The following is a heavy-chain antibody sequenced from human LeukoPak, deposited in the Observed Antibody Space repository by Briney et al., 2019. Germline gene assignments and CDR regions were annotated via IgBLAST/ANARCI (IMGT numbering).Heavy chain of an antibody. CDR2: ISAYNGNT. V-gene: IGHV1-18*01. D-gene: IGHD2-2*01. CDR1: GYTFTSYG. Sequence: ASVKVSCKASGYTFTSYGISWVRQAPGQGLEWMGWISAYNGNTNYAQKLQGRVTMTTDTSTSTVYMDLRSLRSDDTAVYYCARDLEDIVVVPAAYTFDYWGQGTLVTVSS. J-gene: IGHJ4*02. CDR3: ARDLEDIVVVPAAYTFDY.